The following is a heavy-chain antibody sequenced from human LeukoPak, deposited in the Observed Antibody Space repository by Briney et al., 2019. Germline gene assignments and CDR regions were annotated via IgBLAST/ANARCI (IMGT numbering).Heavy chain of an antibody. D-gene: IGHD2-21*01. V-gene: IGHV3-74*01. J-gene: IGHJ3*02. CDR3: ARDRSILWSPHAFDI. CDR1: GFTFSSYW. Sequence: GESLRLSCAASGFTFSSYWMHWVRQAPGKGLVWVSRINSDGSSTSYADSVKGRFTISRDNAKNTLYLQMNSLRAEDTAVYYCARDRSILWSPHAFDIWGQGTMVTVSS. CDR2: INSDGSST.